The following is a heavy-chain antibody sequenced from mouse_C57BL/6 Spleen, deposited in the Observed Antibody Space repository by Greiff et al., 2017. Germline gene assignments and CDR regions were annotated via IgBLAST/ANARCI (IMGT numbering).Heavy chain of an antibody. CDR2: IYPRSGNT. CDR3: AREGDYGRHYRPPGYAMDY. J-gene: IGHJ4*01. V-gene: IGHV1-81*01. CDR1: GYTFTSYG. Sequence: QVQLQQSGAELARPGASVKLSCKASGYTFTSYGISWVKQRTGQGLEWIGEIYPRSGNTYYNAKFKGKATLTADKSSSPAYMELRSLTSEDSAVYFCAREGDYGRHYRPPGYAMDYWGQGTSVTVSS. D-gene: IGHD2-4*01.